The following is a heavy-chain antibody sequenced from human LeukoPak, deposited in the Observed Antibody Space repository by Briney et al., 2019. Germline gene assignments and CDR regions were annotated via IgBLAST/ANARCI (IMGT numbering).Heavy chain of an antibody. Sequence: ASVKVSCKAFGDTFSDYGFSWVRQAPGQGLEWMGGIIPIFGTANYAQKFQGRVTITTDESTSTAYMELSSLRSEDTAVYYCARDTRQTGGDYWGQGTLVTVSS. CDR1: GDTFSDYG. D-gene: IGHD1-14*01. V-gene: IGHV1-69*05. CDR3: ARDTRQTGGDY. CDR2: IIPIFGTA. J-gene: IGHJ4*02.